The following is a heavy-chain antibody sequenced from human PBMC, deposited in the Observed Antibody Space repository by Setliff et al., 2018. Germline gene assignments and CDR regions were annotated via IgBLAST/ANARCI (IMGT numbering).Heavy chain of an antibody. J-gene: IGHJ6*03. CDR2: IKQDGSEK. CDR1: GFTFSSYW. D-gene: IGHD1-1*01. V-gene: IGHV3-7*01. Sequence: PGGSLRLSCAASGFTFSSYWMSWVRQAPGKGLEWVANIKQDGSEKDYVDSVKGRLTISRDNAKNSLYLQMNSLRAEDTAVYYCAKTRGSNWNFFYYMDVWGEGTTLTVSS. CDR3: AKTRGSNWNFFYYMDV.